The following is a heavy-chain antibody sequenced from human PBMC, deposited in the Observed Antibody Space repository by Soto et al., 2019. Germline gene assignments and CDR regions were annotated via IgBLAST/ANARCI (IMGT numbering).Heavy chain of an antibody. V-gene: IGHV4-39*01. CDR2: VYYGGST. Sequence: PSETLSLTCTVPGGPISSSSYYWGWIRQPPGKGLEWIGNVYYGGSTYYNPSLKSRVTISVETSKSQFSLKLSSVTAADTAVYYCAGGDYYHSSGYYFYYYTMDVWGQGTTVTVSS. D-gene: IGHD3-22*01. J-gene: IGHJ6*02. CDR1: GGPISSSSYY. CDR3: AGGDYYHSSGYYFYYYTMDV.